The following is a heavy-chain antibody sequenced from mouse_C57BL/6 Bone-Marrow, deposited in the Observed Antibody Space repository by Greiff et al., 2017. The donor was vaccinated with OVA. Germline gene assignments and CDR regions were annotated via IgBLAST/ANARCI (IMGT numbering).Heavy chain of an antibody. J-gene: IGHJ3*01. V-gene: IGHV1-82*01. CDR1: GYAFSSSW. CDR3: ARTHYYGSSGFAY. CDR2: IYPGDGDT. D-gene: IGHD1-1*01. Sequence: QVQLQQSGPELVKPGASVKISCKASGYAFSSSWMNWVKQRPGKGLEWIGRIYPGDGDTNYNGKFKGKATLTADKSSSTAYMQLSSLTSEDSAVYFCARTHYYGSSGFAYWGQGTLVTVSA.